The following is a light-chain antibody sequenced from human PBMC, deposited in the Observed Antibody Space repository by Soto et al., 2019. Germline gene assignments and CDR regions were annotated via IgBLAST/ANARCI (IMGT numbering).Light chain of an antibody. Sequence: DTQMTQAPSTLSASVGDRVTITCRASQYITHWLAWYQQRPGKAPKLLIYEASSLQSGVPSRFSGSGSGTEFTLTISSLQPDDFATYYCQQYNSYPYTFGQGTKLEIK. J-gene: IGKJ2*01. CDR2: EAS. V-gene: IGKV1-5*03. CDR3: QQYNSYPYT. CDR1: QYITHW.